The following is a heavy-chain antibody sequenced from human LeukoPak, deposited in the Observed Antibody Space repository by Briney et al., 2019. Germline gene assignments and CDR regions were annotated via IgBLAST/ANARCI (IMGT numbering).Heavy chain of an antibody. J-gene: IGHJ4*02. CDR2: IYYSGGT. Sequence: SETLSLTCSISGDSMSGYYWSWIRQPPGKGLEWIGYIYYSGGTNYNPSLKSRVTISVDTSKNQFSLKLTSVTAADTAVYYCARFVDYWGLGILVTVSS. CDR1: GDSMSGYY. V-gene: IGHV4-59*01. CDR3: ARFVDY.